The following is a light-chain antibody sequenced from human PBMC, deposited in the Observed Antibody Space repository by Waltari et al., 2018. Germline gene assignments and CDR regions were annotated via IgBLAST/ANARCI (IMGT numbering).Light chain of an antibody. V-gene: IGKV4-1*01. CDR3: QQYYTTPQT. CDR2: WAS. CDR1: QSVLYSSNNKNY. J-gene: IGKJ2*01. Sequence: DVVMTQSPDSLAVSLGERATINCKTSQSVLYSSNNKNYLGWYQQKPGQPPKLLIYWASNRGSGGPYRFSGSGSWKDFPPTNNRLPPEGWAGYYWQQYYTTPQTFGQGTKVEIK.